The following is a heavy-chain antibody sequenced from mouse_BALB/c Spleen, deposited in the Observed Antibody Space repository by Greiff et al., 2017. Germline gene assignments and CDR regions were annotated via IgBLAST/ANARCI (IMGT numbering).Heavy chain of an antibody. D-gene: IGHD2-1*01. J-gene: IGHJ4*01. Sequence: EVKLVESGGGLVQPGGSRKLSCAASGFTFSSFGMHWVRQAPEKGLEWVAYISSGSSTNYYADTVTGRFTISRDNPKNTLFLQNTSLRSEDTAMYYCARAGCNGDYAIDYWGQGTSGTVSS. CDR1: GFTFSSFG. CDR2: ISSGSSTN. V-gene: IGHV5-17*02. CDR3: ARAGCNGDYAIDY.